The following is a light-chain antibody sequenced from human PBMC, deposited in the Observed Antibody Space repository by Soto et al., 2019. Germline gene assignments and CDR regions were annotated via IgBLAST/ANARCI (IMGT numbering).Light chain of an antibody. J-gene: IGKJ5*01. CDR1: QSIRTS. CDR3: QQRNVWPPIT. CDR2: DST. V-gene: IGKV3-11*01. Sequence: VLTQSPATLSLSPGERATLSCRASQSIRTSLAGYQQKPGQPPRLVVYDSTLRANGVPDRFGGSRSGTEFTLTINNLEPEDFAVYYCQQRNVWPPITFGQGTRLEIK.